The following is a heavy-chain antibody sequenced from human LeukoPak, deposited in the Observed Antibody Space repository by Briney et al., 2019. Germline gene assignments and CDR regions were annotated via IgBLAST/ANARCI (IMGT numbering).Heavy chain of an antibody. CDR3: ARGQLRLSN. V-gene: IGHV4-31*03. J-gene: IGHJ4*02. CDR2: IYYSGST. CDR1: GGSISSGGYY. D-gene: IGHD6-25*01. Sequence: PSETLSLTCTVPGGSISSGGYYWSWIRQHPGKGLEWIGYIYYSGSTYYNPSLKSRVTISVDTSKNQFSLKLSSVTAADTAVYYCARGQLRLSNWGQGSLVIVSS.